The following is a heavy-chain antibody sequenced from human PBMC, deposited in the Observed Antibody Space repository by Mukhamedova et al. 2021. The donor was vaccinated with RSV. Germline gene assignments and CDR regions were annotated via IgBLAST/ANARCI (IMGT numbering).Heavy chain of an antibody. CDR3: ARGLDSSGYYSP. V-gene: IGHV1-46*01. J-gene: IGHJ4*02. D-gene: IGHD3-22*01. Sequence: VRQAPGQGLEWVGTINPTGGSASDAQKFQGRVTMTSDTSTSTVYMELSSLRSEDTAEYFCARGLDSSGYYSPWGQGTLVTVSS. CDR2: INPTGGSA.